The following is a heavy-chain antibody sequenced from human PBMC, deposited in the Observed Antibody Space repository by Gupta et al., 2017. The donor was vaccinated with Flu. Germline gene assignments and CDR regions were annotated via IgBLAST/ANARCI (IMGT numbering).Heavy chain of an antibody. D-gene: IGHD2-2*01. CDR1: EYTFSDSC. J-gene: IGHJ6*03. V-gene: IGHV1-2*06. CDR3: ARAASTSRRYMDV. CDR2: INPISGGT. Sequence: ASEYTFSDSCFNWGRKAPGQGLEWMGRINPISGGTNLEQKFQDRITLTRDTSISTTYMELNRLTSDDTAVYFCARAASTSRRYMDVGGKGSAVTVXS.